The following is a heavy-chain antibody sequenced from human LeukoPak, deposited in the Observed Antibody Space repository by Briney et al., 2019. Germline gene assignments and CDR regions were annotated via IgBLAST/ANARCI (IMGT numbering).Heavy chain of an antibody. CDR3: ARLIAGFHYYYMDV. CDR1: GGSFSGYY. J-gene: IGHJ6*03. D-gene: IGHD2-15*01. V-gene: IGHV4-34*01. CDR2: INYSGST. Sequence: PSETLSLTCAVYGGSFSGYYWSWIRQPPGKGLEWIGEINYSGSTNYNPSLKSRVTISVDTSKNQFSLKLSSVTAADTAVYYCARLIAGFHYYYMDVWGKGTTVTVSS.